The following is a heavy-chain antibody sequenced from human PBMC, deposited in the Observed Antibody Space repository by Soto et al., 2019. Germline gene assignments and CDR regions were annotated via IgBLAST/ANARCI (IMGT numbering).Heavy chain of an antibody. CDR1: GFSLSTSVMC. V-gene: IGHV2-70*01. CDR3: ARPGGDGMDV. J-gene: IGHJ6*02. Sequence: DXGPTLVNPTQALTLTCTFSGFSLSTSVMCVSWIRQPPGKALEWLALIDWDDDKYYSTSLKTRLTISKDTSKNQVVLTMTNMDPVDTATYYCARPGGDGMDVWGQGTTVTVSS. D-gene: IGHD3-10*01. CDR2: IDWDDDK.